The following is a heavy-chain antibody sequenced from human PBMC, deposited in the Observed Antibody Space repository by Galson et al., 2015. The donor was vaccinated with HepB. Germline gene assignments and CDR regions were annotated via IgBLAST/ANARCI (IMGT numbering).Heavy chain of an antibody. J-gene: IGHJ4*02. D-gene: IGHD5-12*01. CDR2: IYSGGST. Sequence: LRLSCAASGFTVSSNYMSWVRQAPGKGLEWVSVIYSGGSTYYADSVKGRFTISRDNSKNTLYLQMNSLRAEDTAVYYCARGAVWLRGYYFDYWGQGTLVTVSS. CDR3: ARGAVWLRGYYFDY. CDR1: GFTVSSNY. V-gene: IGHV3-66*01.